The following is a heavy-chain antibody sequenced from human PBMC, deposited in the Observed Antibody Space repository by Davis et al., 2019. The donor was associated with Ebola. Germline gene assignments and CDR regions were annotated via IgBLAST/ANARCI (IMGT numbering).Heavy chain of an antibody. Sequence: PGGSLRLSCAASGFTFTNAWMSWVRQAPGKGLEWVANIKQDGSEKYYVDSVKGRFTISRDNAKNSLYLQMNGPRAEDTAMYYCVTGGAGSGWFGFWGQGTLVTVSS. D-gene: IGHD6-19*01. J-gene: IGHJ4*02. CDR1: GFTFTNAW. V-gene: IGHV3-7*03. CDR3: VTGGAGSGWFGF. CDR2: IKQDGSEK.